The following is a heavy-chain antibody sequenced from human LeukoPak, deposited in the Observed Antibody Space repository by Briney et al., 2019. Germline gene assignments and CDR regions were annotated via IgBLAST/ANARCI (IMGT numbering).Heavy chain of an antibody. D-gene: IGHD3/OR15-3a*01. Sequence: ASVRVSCKASGYIFRNYGVSWVRQAPGQGLEWMGWISGYNGNTNYAQKVQGRVTMTTDTSTDTAYMDLRSLRSDDTAVYYCARVSPHGLMAGDSYYMDVWGKGTAVTVSS. CDR2: ISGYNGNT. CDR1: GYIFRNYG. J-gene: IGHJ6*03. V-gene: IGHV1-18*01. CDR3: ARVSPHGLMAGDSYYMDV.